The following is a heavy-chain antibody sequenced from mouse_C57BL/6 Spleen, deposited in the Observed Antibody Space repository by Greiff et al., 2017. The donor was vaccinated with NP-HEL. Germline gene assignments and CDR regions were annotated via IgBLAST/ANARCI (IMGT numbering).Heavy chain of an antibody. CDR2: IDPSDSYT. CDR1: GYTFTSYW. D-gene: IGHD2-2*01. Sequence: QVQLQQPGAELVRPGSSVKLSCKASGYTFTSYWMHWVQQSPIQGLEWIGNIDPSDSYTHYNQKFKDKATLTVDKSSSTAYMQLSSLTSEDSAVYYCARTEGYPAWFAYWGQGTLVTVSA. V-gene: IGHV1-52*01. CDR3: ARTEGYPAWFAY. J-gene: IGHJ3*01.